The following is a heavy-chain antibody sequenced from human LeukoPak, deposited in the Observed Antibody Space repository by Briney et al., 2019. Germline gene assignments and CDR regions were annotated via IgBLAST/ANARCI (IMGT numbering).Heavy chain of an antibody. J-gene: IGHJ4*02. D-gene: IGHD3-10*01. CDR3: ARVGLVRGVPFDY. CDR1: GFTFSSYW. CDR2: ISSSSSYI. Sequence: PGGSLRLSCAASGFTFSSYWMSWVRQAPGKGLEWVSSISSSSSYIYYADSVKGRFTISRDNAKNSLYLQMNSLRAEDTAVYYCARVGLVRGVPFDYWGQGTLVTVSS. V-gene: IGHV3-21*01.